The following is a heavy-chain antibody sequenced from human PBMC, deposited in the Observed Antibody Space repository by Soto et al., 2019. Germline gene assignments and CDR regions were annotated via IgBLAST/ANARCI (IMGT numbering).Heavy chain of an antibody. J-gene: IGHJ6*02. CDR1: GYTFTSYD. Sequence: ASVKVSCKASGYTFTSYDINWVRQATGQGLEWMGWMNPNSGNTGYAQKFQGRVTMTRNTSISTAYTELSSLRSEDTAVYYCARRGYSSSWYYYYYYGMDVWGQGTTVTVSS. CDR2: MNPNSGNT. D-gene: IGHD6-13*01. V-gene: IGHV1-8*01. CDR3: ARRGYSSSWYYYYYYGMDV.